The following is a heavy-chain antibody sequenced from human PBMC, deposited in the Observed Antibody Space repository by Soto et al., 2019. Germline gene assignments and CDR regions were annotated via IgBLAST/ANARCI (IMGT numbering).Heavy chain of an antibody. CDR3: ARDPADILTGPES. J-gene: IGHJ5*02. Sequence: ASVKVSCKASGYTFTSYAMHWVRQAPGQRLEWMGWINAGNGNTNYARKFQGRVTLTTDTSTSTAYMELRSLRSDDTAVYYCARDPADILTGPESWGQGTLVTVSS. V-gene: IGHV1-3*01. CDR1: GYTFTSYA. CDR2: INAGNGNT. D-gene: IGHD3-9*01.